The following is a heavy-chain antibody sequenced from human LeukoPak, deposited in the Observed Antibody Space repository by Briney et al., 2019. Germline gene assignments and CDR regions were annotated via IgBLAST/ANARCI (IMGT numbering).Heavy chain of an antibody. D-gene: IGHD4-23*01. CDR3: ARDYGGNEVDY. Sequence: GGSLRLSCAASGFTFSSYSMNWVRQAPGKGLEWVSYISSSSTIYYADSVKGRFTISRDNAKNSLYLQMNSLRAEDTAVYYCARDYGGNEVDYWGQGTLVTVSS. J-gene: IGHJ4*02. V-gene: IGHV3-48*04. CDR1: GFTFSSYS. CDR2: ISSSSTI.